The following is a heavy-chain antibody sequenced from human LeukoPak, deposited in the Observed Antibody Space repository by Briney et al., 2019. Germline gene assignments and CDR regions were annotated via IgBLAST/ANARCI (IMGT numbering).Heavy chain of an antibody. CDR3: AKDFSPCSGGSCYYY. V-gene: IGHV3-30*18. D-gene: IGHD2-15*01. CDR2: ISYDGSNK. J-gene: IGHJ4*02. CDR1: GFTFSSYE. Sequence: PGGSLRLSCAASGFTFSSYEMNWVRQAPGKGLEWVAVISYDGSNKYYADSVKGRFTVSRDNSKNTLYLQMNSLRAEDTAVYYCAKDFSPCSGGSCYYYWGQGTLVTVSS.